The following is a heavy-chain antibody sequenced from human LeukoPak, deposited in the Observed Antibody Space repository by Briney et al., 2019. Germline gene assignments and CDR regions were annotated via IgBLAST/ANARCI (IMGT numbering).Heavy chain of an antibody. J-gene: IGHJ4*02. CDR2: INPNSGGT. V-gene: IGHV1-2*02. CDR3: ARDSIAAPYDY. D-gene: IGHD6-6*01. CDR1: GYTFTGYY. Sequence: RASVKVSCKASGYTFTGYYMHWVRPAPGQGLERMGWINPNSGGTNYAQKFQGRVTMTRDTSISTAYMELSRLRSDDTAVYYCARDSIAAPYDYWGQGTLVTVSS.